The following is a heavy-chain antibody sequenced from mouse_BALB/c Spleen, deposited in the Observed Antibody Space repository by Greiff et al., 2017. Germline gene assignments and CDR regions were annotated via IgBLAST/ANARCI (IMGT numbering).Heavy chain of an antibody. Sequence: QVQLQQSGAELAKPGASVKMSCKASGYTFTSYWMHWVKQRPGQGMEWIGYINPSTGYTEYNQKFKDKATLTADKSSSTAYMQLSSLTSEDSAVYYCARRGYYYGSSYVLAYWGQGTLVTVSA. CDR3: ARRGYYYGSSYVLAY. CDR2: INPSTGYT. J-gene: IGHJ3*01. V-gene: IGHV1-7*01. CDR1: GYTFTSYW. D-gene: IGHD1-1*01.